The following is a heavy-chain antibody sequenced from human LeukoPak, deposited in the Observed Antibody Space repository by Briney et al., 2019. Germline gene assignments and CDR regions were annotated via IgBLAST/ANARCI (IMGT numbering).Heavy chain of an antibody. J-gene: IGHJ3*02. V-gene: IGHV3-74*01. CDR2: IIGDGSST. CDR3: ARDLCSGGSCVLDAFDI. Sequence: GGSLRLSCAASGFTFSSHWMHWVRQAPGKGLVWVSRIIGDGSSTSYADSVKGRFTISRDNAENTLYLQMNSLRAEDTAVYYCARDLCSGGSCVLDAFDIWGQGTMVTVSS. D-gene: IGHD2-15*01. CDR1: GFTFSSHW.